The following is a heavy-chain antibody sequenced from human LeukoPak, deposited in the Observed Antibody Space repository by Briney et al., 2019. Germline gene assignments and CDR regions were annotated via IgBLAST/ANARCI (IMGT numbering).Heavy chain of an antibody. J-gene: IGHJ3*02. V-gene: IGHV3-72*01. CDR2: TRNKARGYTT. D-gene: IGHD3-22*01. CDR1: GVTFSDHH. CDR3: ARDGAEGDNSAFDI. Sequence: PGGSLRLSCAASGVTFSDHHMDWVRQTPGKGLEWVGRTRNKARGYTTEYAASVKGRFTISRDDSKTLVYLQMNSLKTEDTAVYFCARDGAEGDNSAFDIWGQGTVVTVSS.